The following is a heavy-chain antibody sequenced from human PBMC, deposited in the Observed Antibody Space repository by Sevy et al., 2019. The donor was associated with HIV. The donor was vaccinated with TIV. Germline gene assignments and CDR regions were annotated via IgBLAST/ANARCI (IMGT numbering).Heavy chain of an antibody. D-gene: IGHD2-2*01. CDR1: GGSFSGYY. J-gene: IGHJ6*02. CDR2: INHSGST. CDR3: ARGGRRGPAALYYYYGMDV. V-gene: IGHV4-34*01. Sequence: SETLSLTRAVYGGSFSGYYWSWIRQPPGKGLEWIGEINHSGSTNYNPSLKSRVTISVDTSKNQFSLKLSSVTAADTAVYYCARGGRRGPAALYYYYGMDVWGQGTTVTVSS.